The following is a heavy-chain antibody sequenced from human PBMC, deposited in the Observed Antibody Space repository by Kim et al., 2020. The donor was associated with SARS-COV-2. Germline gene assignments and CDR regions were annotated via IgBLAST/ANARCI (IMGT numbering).Heavy chain of an antibody. J-gene: IGHJ6*02. Sequence: GGSLRLSCAASGFTFSSSELNWVRQAPGKPLEWVSYISYSGGTIYYADSVKGRFTISRDNAKNSLYLQMNSLRAEDTAVYYCARRQVPDYYFYAMDVWGQGTTVTVSS. CDR1: GFTFSSSE. V-gene: IGHV3-48*03. CDR3: ARRQVPDYYFYAMDV. CDR2: ISYSGGTI.